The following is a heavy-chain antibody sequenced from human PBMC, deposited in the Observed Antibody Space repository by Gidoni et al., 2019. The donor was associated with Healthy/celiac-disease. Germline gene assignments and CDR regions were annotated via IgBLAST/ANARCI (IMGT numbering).Heavy chain of an antibody. J-gene: IGHJ3*02. Sequence: EVQLVQSGAEVKKPGESLKLSCKGSGYSFTSYWIGWVRQMPGKGLEWMGIIYPGDSDTRYSPSFQGQVTISADKSISTAYLQWSSLKASDTAMYYCARPGMDYGSGLDAFDIWGQGTMVTVSS. CDR2: IYPGDSDT. CDR1: GYSFTSYW. CDR3: ARPGMDYGSGLDAFDI. V-gene: IGHV5-51*01. D-gene: IGHD3-10*01.